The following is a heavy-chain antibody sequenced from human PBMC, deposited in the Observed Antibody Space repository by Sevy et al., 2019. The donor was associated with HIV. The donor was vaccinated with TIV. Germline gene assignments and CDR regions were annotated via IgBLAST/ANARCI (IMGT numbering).Heavy chain of an antibody. J-gene: IGHJ6*02. CDR2: ISSSGSSA. CDR3: VKDSIFYDSSSGYRPFYYYGMDV. V-gene: IGHV3-64D*09. D-gene: IGHD3-3*01. Sequence: GGSLRLSCSASGFTFSGSALHWVRQAPGKGLEYVSVISSSGSSAYYAESVRGRFTISRDNSKNTLYLQMRSLRDADTAVYYCVKDSIFYDSSSGYRPFYYYGMDVWGQGTSVTVSS. CDR1: GFTFSGSA.